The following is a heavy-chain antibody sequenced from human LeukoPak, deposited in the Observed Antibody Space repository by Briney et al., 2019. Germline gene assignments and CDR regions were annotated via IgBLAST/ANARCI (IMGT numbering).Heavy chain of an antibody. Sequence: QTGGSLRLSCAASGFTFSNYAMSWVRQAPGKGLKWVSSISGNGGGTYYADSVKGRFSISRDNSKNTLYLQMNSLRVEDTAVYYCAKARRACSSTVCNRFIFFYYHMDVWGKGTTVTVSS. CDR1: GFTFSNYA. V-gene: IGHV3-23*01. CDR2: ISGNGGGT. D-gene: IGHD2-2*01. CDR3: AKARRACSSTVCNRFIFFYYHMDV. J-gene: IGHJ6*03.